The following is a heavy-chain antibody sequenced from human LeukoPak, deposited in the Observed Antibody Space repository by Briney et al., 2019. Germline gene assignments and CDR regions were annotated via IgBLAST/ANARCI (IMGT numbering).Heavy chain of an antibody. D-gene: IGHD5-18*01. CDR3: AKSIKMVRFPIDY. J-gene: IGHJ4*02. CDR1: GFTFSSYG. CDR2: ISYDGSNK. V-gene: IGHV3-30*18. Sequence: QSGGSLRLPCAASGFTFSSYGMHWVRQAPGKGLEWVAVISYDGSNKYYADSVKGRFTISRDNSKNTLYLQMNSLRAEDTAVYYCAKSIKMVRFPIDYWGQGTLVTVSS.